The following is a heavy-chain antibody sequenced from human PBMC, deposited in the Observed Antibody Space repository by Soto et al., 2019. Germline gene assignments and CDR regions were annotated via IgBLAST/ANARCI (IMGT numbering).Heavy chain of an antibody. D-gene: IGHD5-12*01. CDR3: ARARGYSFGLPQNWFDP. J-gene: IGHJ5*02. CDR2: ILPSSGST. V-gene: IGHV1-46*01. CDR1: GYTFTISG. Sequence: ASVKVSCKASGYTFTISGIIWVRQAPGQGLEWMGIILPSSGSTSYAQNFQGRVTMTRDTSTSTVYMELTSLRIEDTAVYYCARARGYSFGLPQNWFDPWGQGTPVTVSS.